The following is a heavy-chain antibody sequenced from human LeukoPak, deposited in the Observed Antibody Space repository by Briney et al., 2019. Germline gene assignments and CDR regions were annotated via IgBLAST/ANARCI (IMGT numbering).Heavy chain of an antibody. J-gene: IGHJ4*02. CDR3: ARGQGTVTTH. D-gene: IGHD4-17*01. CDR1: GGSISSSSYY. Sequence: PSETLSLTCTVSGGSISSSSYYWGWIRQPPGKGLEWIGSIYYSGSTYYNPSLKSRVTISVDTSKNQFSLNLSSVTAADTAVCYCARGQGTVTTHWGQGTLVTVSS. CDR2: IYYSGST. V-gene: IGHV4-39*01.